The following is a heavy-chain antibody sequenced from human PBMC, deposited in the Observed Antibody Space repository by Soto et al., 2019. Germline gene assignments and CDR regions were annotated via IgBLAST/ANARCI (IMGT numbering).Heavy chain of an antibody. D-gene: IGHD1-26*01. CDR2: IYHSGST. CDR1: GYSISSGYY. CDR3: ARVRGGGPFDD. Sequence: ETLSLTCAVSGYSISSGYYWGWIRQPPGKGLEWIGSIYHSGSTYYNPSLKSRVTISVDTSKNQFSLKLTSVTAADTAVYYCARVRGGGPFDDWGQGTLVTVSS. J-gene: IGHJ4*02. V-gene: IGHV4-38-2*01.